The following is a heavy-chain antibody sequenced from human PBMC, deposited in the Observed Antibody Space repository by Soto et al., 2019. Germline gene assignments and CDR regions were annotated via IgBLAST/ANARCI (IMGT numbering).Heavy chain of an antibody. D-gene: IGHD2-8*01. CDR2: ISWNSGSI. CDR1: GFTFDDYA. CDR3: AKQFRYCTNGVCWTFDY. J-gene: IGHJ4*02. V-gene: IGHV3-9*01. Sequence: GGSLRLSCAASGFTFDDYAMHWVRQAPGKGLEWVSGISWNSGSIGYADSVKGRFTNSRDNAKNSLYLQMNSLRAEDTALYYCAKQFRYCTNGVCWTFDYWGQGTLVTVSS.